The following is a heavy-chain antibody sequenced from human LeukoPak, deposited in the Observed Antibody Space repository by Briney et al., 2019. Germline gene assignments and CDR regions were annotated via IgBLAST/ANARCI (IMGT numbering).Heavy chain of an antibody. CDR3: ARYVGVQFDP. CDR2: ISAYNGNT. Sequence: ASVKVSCKASGYTFTSDGISWVRQAPGQGREWMGWISAYNGNTNYAQKLQGRVTMTTDTSTSTAYMELRSLRSDDPAVYYCARYVGVQFDPWGQGTLVTVSS. D-gene: IGHD3-16*01. CDR1: GYTFTSDG. J-gene: IGHJ5*02. V-gene: IGHV1-18*01.